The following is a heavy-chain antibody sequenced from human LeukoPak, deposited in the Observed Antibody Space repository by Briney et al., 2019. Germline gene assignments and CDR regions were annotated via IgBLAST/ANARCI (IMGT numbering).Heavy chain of an antibody. CDR2: MNSNTGNT. J-gene: IGHJ5*02. D-gene: IGHD1-26*01. Sequence: ASVKVSCKASGYTFTSHDINWMRQATGQGLEWMGWMNSNTGNTGYAQKFQGRVTMTRDTSISTAYMELGSLTSDDTAVYYCARGSGSGGRDWFDPWGQGTLVTVSS. CDR1: GYTFTSHD. CDR3: ARGSGSGGRDWFDP. V-gene: IGHV1-8*01.